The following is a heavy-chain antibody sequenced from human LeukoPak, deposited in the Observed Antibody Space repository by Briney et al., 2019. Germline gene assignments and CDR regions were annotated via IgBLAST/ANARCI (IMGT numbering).Heavy chain of an antibody. CDR1: GFTFSSYA. CDR2: VSDSGAGT. Sequence: GGSLRLSCAASGFTFSSYAMSWVRQAPGKGLEWVSGVSDSGAGTYYADSVKGRFTISRDNSKNTLYLQMNSLRAEDTAVYYCANTARTYYYDSSGYHWGQGTLVTVSS. CDR3: ANTARTYYYDSSGYH. V-gene: IGHV3-23*01. J-gene: IGHJ4*02. D-gene: IGHD3-22*01.